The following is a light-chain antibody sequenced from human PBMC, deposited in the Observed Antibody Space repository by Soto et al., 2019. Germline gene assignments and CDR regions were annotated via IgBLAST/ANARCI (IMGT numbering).Light chain of an antibody. J-gene: IGKJ5*01. CDR1: QSLLHLNGNNY. Sequence: DIVMTQSPLSLPVTPGEPASISCRSSQSLLHLNGNNYLAWYLQKPGQSTQLLIYLGSNRASGVPDRFSGSGSGTDFTLKLSRVEAEDVGIYYCMQALQNPVTFGQGTRLEIK. V-gene: IGKV2-28*01. CDR3: MQALQNPVT. CDR2: LGS.